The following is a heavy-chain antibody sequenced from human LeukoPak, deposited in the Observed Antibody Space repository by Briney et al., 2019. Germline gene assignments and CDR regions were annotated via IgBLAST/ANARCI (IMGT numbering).Heavy chain of an antibody. CDR2: MNPNSGNT. CDR1: GYTFTSYD. V-gene: IGHV1-8*01. D-gene: IGHD3-16*01. CDR3: ARASPYLYYDYVWGQLGGADKRFDY. Sequence: ASVKVSCKASGYTFTSYDINWVRQATGQGLEWMGWMNPNSGNTGYAQKFQGRVTMTRNTSIGTAYMELSSLRSEDTAVYYCARASPYLYYDYVWGQLGGADKRFDYWGQGTLVTVSS. J-gene: IGHJ4*02.